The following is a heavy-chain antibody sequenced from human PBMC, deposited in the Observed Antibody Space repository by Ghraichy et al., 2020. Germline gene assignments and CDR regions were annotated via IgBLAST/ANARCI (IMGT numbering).Heavy chain of an antibody. CDR3: AAEGIVGTFFDY. CDR1: GGSISSDNYY. J-gene: IGHJ4*02. D-gene: IGHD1-26*01. CDR2: IYSSGST. V-gene: IGHV4-61*02. Sequence: SETLSLTFTVSGGSISSDNYYWSWIRQPAGKGLEWIGRIYSSGSTNYTPSLTSRVTMSVDTSKNQFSLRLSSVTAADTAVYYCAAEGIVGTFFDYWGQGTLVTVSS.